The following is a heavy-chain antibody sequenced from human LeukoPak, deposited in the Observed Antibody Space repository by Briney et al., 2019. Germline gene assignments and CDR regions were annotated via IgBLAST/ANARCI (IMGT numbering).Heavy chain of an antibody. J-gene: IGHJ6*03. CDR1: GFTFSSYW. V-gene: IGHV3-74*01. D-gene: IGHD3-3*01. CDR2: INSDGSST. Sequence: GGSLRLSCAASGFTFSSYWMHWVRQAPGKGLVWVSRINSDGSSTSYADSVKGRFTISRDNAKNTLYLQMNSLRAEDTAVYYCARVHYDFWSGYYGYYYYMDVWGKGTTVTVSS. CDR3: ARVHYDFWSGYYGYYYYMDV.